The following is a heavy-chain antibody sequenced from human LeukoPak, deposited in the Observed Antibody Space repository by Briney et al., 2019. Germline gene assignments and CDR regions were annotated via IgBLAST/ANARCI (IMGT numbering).Heavy chain of an antibody. V-gene: IGHV3-23*01. J-gene: IGHJ4*02. Sequence: PGGSLRLSCAASGFTFSSYAMNGGRQVPGKGLEGGSAISGSGGSTYYADSVKGRFTISRDNSKNTLYLQMNSLRAEDTAVYNCAKSDDSSGYYYGIVYWGQGTLVTVPS. D-gene: IGHD3-22*01. CDR1: GFTFSSYA. CDR3: AKSDDSSGYYYGIVY. CDR2: ISGSGGST.